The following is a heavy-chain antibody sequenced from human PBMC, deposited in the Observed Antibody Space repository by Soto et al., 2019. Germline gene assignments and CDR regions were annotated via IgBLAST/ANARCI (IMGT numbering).Heavy chain of an antibody. CDR3: ASRSSGWYFDY. CDR1: GFTCISYA. J-gene: IGHJ4*02. D-gene: IGHD6-19*01. Sequence: GGSLRLSSTASGFTCISYAMNWVRQAPGKGLEWVSVISGSGGSTYYADSVKGRFTISRDNSKNTLYLQMNSLRAEDTAVHYCASRSSGWYFDYWGQGTLVTVSS. CDR2: ISGSGGST. V-gene: IGHV3-23*01.